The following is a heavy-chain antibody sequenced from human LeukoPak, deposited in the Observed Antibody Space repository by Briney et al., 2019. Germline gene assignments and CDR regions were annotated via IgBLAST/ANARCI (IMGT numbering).Heavy chain of an antibody. Sequence: PGGSLRLSCAASGFTFSQYSINWVSQAPGKGLEWVSHLRYTGETFYADSVKGRFTISRDNVRNSLYLQMNSLRAEDTAMYYCARDAGNSGYGCDLWGQGTLVTVSS. CDR3: ARDAGNSGYGCDL. D-gene: IGHD5-12*01. V-gene: IGHV3-48*01. CDR1: GFTFSQYS. CDR2: LRYTGET. J-gene: IGHJ5*02.